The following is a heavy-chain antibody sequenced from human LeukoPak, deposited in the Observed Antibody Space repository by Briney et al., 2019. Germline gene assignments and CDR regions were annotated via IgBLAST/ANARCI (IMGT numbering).Heavy chain of an antibody. V-gene: IGHV3-33*06. CDR3: AKDIQRGFDYTNSLDY. CDR2: IWSHATNQ. J-gene: IGHJ4*02. Sequence: GGSLRLPCHGSGFIFGDYGMHWVRQAPGKGLEWLAVIWSHATNQYYADSVRGRFAISRDDSTSMVYLQMNSLRAEDTAVYFCAKDIQRGFDYTNSLDYWGQGTLVTVSS. D-gene: IGHD4-11*01. CDR1: GFIFGDYG.